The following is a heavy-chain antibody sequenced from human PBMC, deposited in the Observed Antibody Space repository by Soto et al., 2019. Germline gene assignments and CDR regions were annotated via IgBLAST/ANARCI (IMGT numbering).Heavy chain of an antibody. V-gene: IGHV4-39*01. Sequence: SETLSLTCTVSGGSISSSSYYWGWIRQPPGKGLEWIGSIYYSGSTYYNPSLRSRVTISVDTSKNQFSLKLSSVTAADTAVYYCASPKIAFYNWFDPWGQGTLVTVSS. J-gene: IGHJ5*02. CDR3: ASPKIAFYNWFDP. D-gene: IGHD3-3*02. CDR2: IYYSGST. CDR1: GGSISSSSYY.